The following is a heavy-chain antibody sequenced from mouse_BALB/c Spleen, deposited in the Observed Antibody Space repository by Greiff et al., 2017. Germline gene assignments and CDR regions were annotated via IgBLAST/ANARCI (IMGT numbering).Heavy chain of an antibody. CDR2: IDPENGNT. J-gene: IGHJ3*01. V-gene: IGHV14-1*02. CDR1: GFNIKDYY. CDR3: AGAWFAY. Sequence: VQLKESGAELVRPGALVKLSCKASGFNIKDYYMHWVKQRPEQGLEWIGWIDPENGNTIYDPKFQGKASITADTSSNTAYLQLSSLTSEDTAVYYCAGAWFAYWGQGTLVTVSA.